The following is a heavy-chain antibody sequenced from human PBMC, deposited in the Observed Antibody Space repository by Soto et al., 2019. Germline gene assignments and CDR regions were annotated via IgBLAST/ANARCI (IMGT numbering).Heavy chain of an antibody. CDR1: GGSISSYY. CDR3: ARGGVGCSGGSCYLDAFDI. CDR2: IYYSGST. D-gene: IGHD2-15*01. V-gene: IGHV4-59*01. J-gene: IGHJ3*02. Sequence: PSETLSLTCTVSGGSISSYYWSWIRQPPGNGLEWIGYIYYSGSTNYNPSLKSRVTISVDTSKNQFSLKLSSVTAADTAVYYCARGGVGCSGGSCYLDAFDIWGQGTMVTVSS.